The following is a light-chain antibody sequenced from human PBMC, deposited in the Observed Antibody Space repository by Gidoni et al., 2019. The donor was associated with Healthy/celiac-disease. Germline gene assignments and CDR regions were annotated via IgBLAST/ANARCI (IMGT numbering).Light chain of an antibody. CDR3: SSYTSSSDSV. CDR1: SGDVGGYNY. CDR2: DVS. Sequence: QSALTQPASVSGSPGQSITISCTGTSGDVGGYNYVSWYQQHPGKAPKLMIYDVSNRPSGVSNRFSGSKSGNTASLTISGLQAEDEADYYCSSYTSSSDSVFGGGTKLTVL. V-gene: IGLV2-14*01. J-gene: IGLJ2*01.